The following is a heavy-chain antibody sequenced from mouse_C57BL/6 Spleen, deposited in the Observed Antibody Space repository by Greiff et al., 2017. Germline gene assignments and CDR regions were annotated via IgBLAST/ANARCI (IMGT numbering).Heavy chain of an antibody. Sequence: VMLVESGPGLVAPSQSLSITCTVSGFSLTSSAISWVRQPPGRGLEWLGVLWTGGGTNYNSAPPPRLSISNVTSKSQVFLKMNSLQTDDTARYYCARNYDGYYGWFAYWGQGTLVTVSA. J-gene: IGHJ3*01. CDR1: GFSLTSSA. V-gene: IGHV2-9-1*01. CDR3: ARNYDGYYGWFAY. D-gene: IGHD2-3*01. CDR2: LWTGGGT.